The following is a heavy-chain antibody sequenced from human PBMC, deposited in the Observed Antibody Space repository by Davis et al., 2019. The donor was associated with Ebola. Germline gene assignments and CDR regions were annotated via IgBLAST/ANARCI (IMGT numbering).Heavy chain of an antibody. J-gene: IGHJ4*02. CDR2: ISYDGSYK. Sequence: GGSLRLSCAASGSTFSTYPIHWVRQAPGKGLVWVAVISYDGSYKYYADSVKGRFTISRDNSKNTLFLQMSSLRPDDTAVYFCARGPYGGNSYFDYWGQGTLVTVSS. D-gene: IGHD4-23*01. V-gene: IGHV3-30*04. CDR3: ARGPYGGNSYFDY. CDR1: GSTFSTYP.